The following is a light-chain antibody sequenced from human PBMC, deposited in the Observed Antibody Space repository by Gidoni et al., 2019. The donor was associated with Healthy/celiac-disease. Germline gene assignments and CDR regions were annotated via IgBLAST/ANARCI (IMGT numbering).Light chain of an antibody. CDR1: QSVSSN. CDR2: CAS. Sequence: EIVMTKSPATLSVSPGERATLSCRASQSVSSNLAWYHQKPGQAPRLLIYCASTRATGIPARFSGSGSGTEFPLTISSLQSEDFAVYYCQQYNNWPAWTFGQGTKVEIK. J-gene: IGKJ1*01. V-gene: IGKV3-15*01. CDR3: QQYNNWPAWT.